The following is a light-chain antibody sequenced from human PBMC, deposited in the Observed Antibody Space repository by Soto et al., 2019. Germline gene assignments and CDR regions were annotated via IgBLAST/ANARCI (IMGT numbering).Light chain of an antibody. CDR1: QSISSW. CDR2: EAS. V-gene: IGKV1-5*01. Sequence: DIQVTQSPSTLSASVGDRVSITCRASQSISSWLAWYQQKPGKAPKALIYEASTLQTGVASRFSGSGSGTDFTLTISSLQPEDFATYYCLQDYVYPWTFGQGTKVEVK. CDR3: LQDYVYPWT. J-gene: IGKJ1*01.